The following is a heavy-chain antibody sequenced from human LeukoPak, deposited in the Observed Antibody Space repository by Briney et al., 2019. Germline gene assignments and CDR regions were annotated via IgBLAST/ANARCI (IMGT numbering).Heavy chain of an antibody. Sequence: GESLKISCNGSGYTFTSYWIAWVRQMPGKGLEWMGIIYPGNSDTTYSPSFQGQVTMSVDKSISTAYLQWGSLKASDSAMYFCARGKGIAGMDYWGQGTLVTVSS. CDR2: IYPGNSDT. D-gene: IGHD6-13*01. V-gene: IGHV5-51*01. CDR3: ARGKGIAGMDY. J-gene: IGHJ4*02. CDR1: GYTFTSYW.